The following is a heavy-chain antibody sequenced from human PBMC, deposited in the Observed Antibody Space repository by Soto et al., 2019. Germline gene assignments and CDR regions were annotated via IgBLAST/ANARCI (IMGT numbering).Heavy chain of an antibody. Sequence: QVQLQESGPGLVKPSQTLSLTCTVSGGSISSGGYYWSWIRQHPGKGLEWIGYIYYSGSTYYNPSLKSRVTISVATSKNQFSLKLSSVTAADTAVYYCARGGSPPLYWYFDLWGRGTLVTVSS. CDR3: ARGGSPPLYWYFDL. CDR2: IYYSGST. D-gene: IGHD3-10*01. CDR1: GGSISSGGYY. V-gene: IGHV4-31*03. J-gene: IGHJ2*01.